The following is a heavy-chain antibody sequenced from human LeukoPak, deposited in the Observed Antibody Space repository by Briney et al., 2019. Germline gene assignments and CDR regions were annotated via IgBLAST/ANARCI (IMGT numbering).Heavy chain of an antibody. V-gene: IGHV3-48*03. Sequence: PGGSLRLTCAASGFTFSSYEMNWVRQAPGKGLEWVSYISSSGSTIYYADSVSGRFTISRDNAQNSLCLQMNSLRAAEPAVHYCARDWDRGYCSGGSCVDYWGQGTLVTVSS. CDR3: ARDWDRGYCSGGSCVDY. J-gene: IGHJ4*02. CDR1: GFTFSSYE. D-gene: IGHD2-15*01. CDR2: ISSSGSTI.